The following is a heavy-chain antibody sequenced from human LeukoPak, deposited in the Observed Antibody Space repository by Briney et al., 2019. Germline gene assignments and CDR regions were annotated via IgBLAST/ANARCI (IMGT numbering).Heavy chain of an antibody. Sequence: SETLSLTCTVSGGSVSSGTYYWSWIRQPPGKGREWIGYIYYTGSTNYNPSLKSRLNISVDTSKNQFSLKLSSVTAADTAVYYCARRGGSGRSFDYWGQGTLVTVSS. J-gene: IGHJ4*02. V-gene: IGHV4-61*01. CDR2: IYYTGST. CDR1: GGSVSSGTYY. D-gene: IGHD3-10*01. CDR3: ARRGGSGRSFDY.